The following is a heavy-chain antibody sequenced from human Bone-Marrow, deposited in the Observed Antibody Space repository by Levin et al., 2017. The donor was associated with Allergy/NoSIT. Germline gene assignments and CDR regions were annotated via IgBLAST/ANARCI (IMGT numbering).Heavy chain of an antibody. J-gene: IGHJ4*02. CDR2: ISGNSGTI. D-gene: IGHD2-2*01. CDR3: ARDPDNCDTVCFAPLHY. V-gene: IGHV3-48*02. CDR1: GFTFSSHS. Sequence: AGESLKISCAASGFTFSSHSMNWVRQVPGKGLEWLSYISGNSGTIHYADSVKGRFTTSRDNAKNSLYLQMNSLRDEDTAVYYCARDPDNCDTVCFAPLHYWGQGTLVTVSS.